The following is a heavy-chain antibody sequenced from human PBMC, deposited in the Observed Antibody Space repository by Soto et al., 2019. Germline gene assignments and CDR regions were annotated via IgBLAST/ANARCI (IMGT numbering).Heavy chain of an antibody. CDR1: GYTFTSYY. V-gene: IGHV1-46*01. CDR3: ARDVHYQQLVPNHYPNGMDV. J-gene: IGHJ6*04. Sequence: ASVKVSCKASGYTFTSYYMHWVRQAPGQGLEWMGIINPSGGSTSYAQKFQGRVTMTRDTSTSTVYMQLSSLRSEDTAVYYCARDVHYQQLVPNHYPNGMDVWGKGTT. D-gene: IGHD6-13*01. CDR2: INPSGGST.